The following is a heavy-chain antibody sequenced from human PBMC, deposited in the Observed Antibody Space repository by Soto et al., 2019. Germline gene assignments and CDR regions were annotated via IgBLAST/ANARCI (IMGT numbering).Heavy chain of an antibody. CDR3: ARHWGNWNYYYYGMDV. CDR2: IYYSGST. CDR1: GGSISSSSYY. D-gene: IGHD1-1*01. Sequence: SETLSLTCTVSGGSISSSSYYWGWIRQPPGKGLEWIGSIYYSGSTYYTPSLKSRVTISVDTSKNQFSLKLSSVTAADTAVYYCARHWGNWNYYYYGMDVWGQGTTVTVSS. V-gene: IGHV4-39*01. J-gene: IGHJ6*02.